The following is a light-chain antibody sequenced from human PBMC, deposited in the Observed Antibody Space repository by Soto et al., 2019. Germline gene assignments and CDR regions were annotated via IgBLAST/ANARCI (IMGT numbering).Light chain of an antibody. V-gene: IGLV2-14*01. CDR3: SSYTTSSTWV. CDR1: SSDVGAYNY. Sequence: QSALTQPASVSGSPGQSITISCTGTSSDVGAYNYVSWYQQHPDKAPKLMIYEVSNRPSGVSNRFSGSKSGNTVSLTISGLQAEDEADYYCSSYTTSSTWVFGGGTKSPS. CDR2: EVS. J-gene: IGLJ3*02.